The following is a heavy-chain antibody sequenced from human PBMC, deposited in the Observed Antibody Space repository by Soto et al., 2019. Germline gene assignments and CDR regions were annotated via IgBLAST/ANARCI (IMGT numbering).Heavy chain of an antibody. V-gene: IGHV2-5*02. CDR1: GFSLSTSRVG. Sequence: QITLKESGPTLVKPTQTLTLTCTFSGFSLSTSRVGVGWIRQPPGKALEWLALIYWDDDKRYSPSLKSRLTITKDTSKNQVVLTMTNMDPVDTATYYCAHQGGGYYYYGMDVWGQGTTVTVSS. CDR2: IYWDDDK. CDR3: AHQGGGYYYYGMDV. J-gene: IGHJ6*02.